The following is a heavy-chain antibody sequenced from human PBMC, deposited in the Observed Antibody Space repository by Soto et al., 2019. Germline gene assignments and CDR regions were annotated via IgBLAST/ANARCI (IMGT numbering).Heavy chain of an antibody. V-gene: IGHV3-74*01. D-gene: IGHD6-19*01. J-gene: IGHJ4*02. CDR1: GLSFSNYW. CDR3: ARNPAPSGWYDY. CDR2: INSDGSST. Sequence: PGGSLRLSCAASGLSFSNYWMDWVRQVPGKGLMWVSRINSDGSSTVYADSVKGRFTIPSDNAKSTLYLQMNSLTAEDTAVYYCARNPAPSGWYDYWGQGALVTVSS.